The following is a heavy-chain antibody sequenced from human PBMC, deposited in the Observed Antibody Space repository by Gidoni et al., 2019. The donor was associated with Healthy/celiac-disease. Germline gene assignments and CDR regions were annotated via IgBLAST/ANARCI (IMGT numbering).Heavy chain of an antibody. CDR2: IIPILGIA. J-gene: IGHJ4*02. CDR3: ARDLIDGGNPFFDY. Sequence: QVQLVQSGAEVKKPGSSVKVSCTASGGPFSSYAISWVRQAPGQGLEWMGRIIPILGIANYAQKFQGRVTITADKSTSTAYMELSSLRSEDTAVYYCARDLIDGGNPFFDYWGQGTLVTVSS. D-gene: IGHD2-15*01. CDR1: GGPFSSYA. V-gene: IGHV1-69*04.